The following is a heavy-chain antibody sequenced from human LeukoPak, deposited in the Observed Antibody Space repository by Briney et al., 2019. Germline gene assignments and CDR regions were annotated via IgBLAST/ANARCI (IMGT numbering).Heavy chain of an antibody. CDR3: AKDSGSWYFDY. CDR2: ISWNSGSI. D-gene: IGHD6-13*01. V-gene: IGHV3-9*01. Sequence: GGSLRLSCAASGFTFDDYAMRWVRQAPGKGLEWVSGISWNSGSIGYADSVKGRFTISRDNAKNSLYLQMNSLRAEDTALYYCAKDSGSWYFDYWGQGTLVTVSS. CDR1: GFTFDDYA. J-gene: IGHJ4*02.